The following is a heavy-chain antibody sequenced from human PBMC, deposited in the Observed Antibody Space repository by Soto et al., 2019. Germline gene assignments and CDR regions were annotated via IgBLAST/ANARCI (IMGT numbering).Heavy chain of an antibody. CDR1: GFTFSSYS. V-gene: IGHV3-21*01. CDR3: ARATGYSSSWYYFDY. J-gene: IGHJ4*02. CDR2: ISSSSSYI. D-gene: IGHD6-13*01. Sequence: XGSLRLSCAASGFTFSSYSMNWVRQAPGKGLEWVSSISSSSSYIYYADSVKGRFTISRDNAKDSLYLQMNSLRAEDTAVYYCARATGYSSSWYYFDYWGQGTLVTVSS.